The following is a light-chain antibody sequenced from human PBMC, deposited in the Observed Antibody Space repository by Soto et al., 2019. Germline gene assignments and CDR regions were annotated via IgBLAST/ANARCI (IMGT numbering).Light chain of an antibody. CDR3: QQYGTSEII. CDR1: QDVGKW. V-gene: IGKV1-12*01. Sequence: DIQMTQSPPSVSASVGDRVTIPCRASQDVGKWLAWYQQKPGKAPTLLIHGASSLQSGVPPRYSGSGYGTDFTLTITRLEPEDFAVFYCQQYGTSEIIFGQGTRLEIK. J-gene: IGKJ5*01. CDR2: GAS.